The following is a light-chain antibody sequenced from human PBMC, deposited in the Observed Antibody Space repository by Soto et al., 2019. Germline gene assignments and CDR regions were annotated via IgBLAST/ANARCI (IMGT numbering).Light chain of an antibody. V-gene: IGKV3-15*01. CDR1: QSVSSN. J-gene: IGKJ5*01. CDR2: GAS. CDR3: KQNSNCSPIT. Sequence: EIVMTQSPATLSVSPGERATLSCRASQSVSSNLAWYQQKPGQAPRLLIYGASTRTTGIPARFSVSGSWTKVTHTISSIQSEDFAVYYCKQNSNCSPITCGQGTRLEIK.